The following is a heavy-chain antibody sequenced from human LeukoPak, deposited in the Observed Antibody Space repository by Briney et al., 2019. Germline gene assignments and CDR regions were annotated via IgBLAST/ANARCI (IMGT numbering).Heavy chain of an antibody. CDR2: IYPGDCDT. V-gene: IGHV5-51*01. CDR1: GYSFTSYW. CDR3: ARQSGVGSSVDY. Sequence: GESLKISCKGSGYSFTSYWISWVRKMPGKGLEWMGIIYPGDCDTRYSTSFQGQVTISADKSISTAYLQWSSLKASDTTMYYCARQSGVGSSVDYWGQGTLVTVSS. J-gene: IGHJ4*02. D-gene: IGHD1-26*01.